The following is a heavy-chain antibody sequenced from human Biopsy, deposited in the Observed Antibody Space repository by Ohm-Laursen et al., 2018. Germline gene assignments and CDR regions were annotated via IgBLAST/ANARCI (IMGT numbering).Heavy chain of an antibody. J-gene: IGHJ1*01. CDR2: INPSGSTT. D-gene: IGHD3-9*01. CDR1: GYTFTGYY. CDR3: ATKLTGYFHH. Sequence: GSSVKVSCKASGYTFTGYYLHWVRQAPGQGLEWMGMINPSGSTTSYPQIFQGRVTMTRDTSKSTVYMELSSLRSADTAVYYCATKLTGYFHHWGQGTLVIVSS. V-gene: IGHV1-46*01.